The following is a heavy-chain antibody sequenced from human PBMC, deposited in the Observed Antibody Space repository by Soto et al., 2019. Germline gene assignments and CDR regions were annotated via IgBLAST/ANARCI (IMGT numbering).Heavy chain of an antibody. Sequence: QVQLQESGPGLVKPSQTLSLTCTVSGASISSGDYYWTWIRQPSGKGLEWIGSIYYSGSTYYNPSLKSRVTISVDTSNNQFSLKLSSVTAADTAVYYCARASYDSSIYYLDYWGQGTLVTVSS. V-gene: IGHV4-30-4*01. D-gene: IGHD3-22*01. CDR3: ARASYDSSIYYLDY. J-gene: IGHJ4*02. CDR2: IYYSGST. CDR1: GASISSGDYY.